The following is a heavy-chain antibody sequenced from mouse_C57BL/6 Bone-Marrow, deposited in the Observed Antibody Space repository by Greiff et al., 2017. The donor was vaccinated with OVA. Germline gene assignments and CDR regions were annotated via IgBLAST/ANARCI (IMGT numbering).Heavy chain of an antibody. CDR1: GFTFSSYA. Sequence: EVQRVESGGGLVKPGGSLKLSCAASGFTFSSYAMSWVRQTPEKRLEWVATISDGGSYTYYPDNVKGRFTISRDNAKNNLYLQMSHLKSEDTAMYYCARDTMVTLGDYAMDYWGQGTSVTVSS. J-gene: IGHJ4*01. CDR3: ARDTMVTLGDYAMDY. CDR2: ISDGGSYT. V-gene: IGHV5-4*01. D-gene: IGHD2-1*01.